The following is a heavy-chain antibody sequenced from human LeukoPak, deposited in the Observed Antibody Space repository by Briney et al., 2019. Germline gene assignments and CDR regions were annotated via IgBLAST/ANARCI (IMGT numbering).Heavy chain of an antibody. CDR2: IYPGDSDT. CDR3: ARQRDSACYDFWSGYFFFDY. CDR1: GCIFTSYW. Sequence: GEALNTSCNTPGCIFTSYWIGLVRQMPGNGLERMGIIYPGDSDTSYSPSLQGQVTMSADKYISTAYLQWSSLKAPDTAMYYCARQRDSACYDFWSGYFFFDYWGQGTLGTVSS. D-gene: IGHD3-3*01. V-gene: IGHV5-51*01. J-gene: IGHJ4*02.